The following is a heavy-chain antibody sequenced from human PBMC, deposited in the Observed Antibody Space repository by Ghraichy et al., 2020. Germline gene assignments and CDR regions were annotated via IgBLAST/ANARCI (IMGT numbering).Heavy chain of an antibody. D-gene: IGHD1-26*01. Sequence: SETLSLTCTVSGVSVSSPSYFWGWIRQPPGKGLEWIGNIYFNGNTYYNPSLNGRVTISVDTSSNQFFLSLRPVTAADTAVYYCARYDGSYFRDWRQGTLVTVPS. CDR1: GVSVSSPSYF. CDR2: IYFNGNT. CDR3: ARYDGSYFRD. V-gene: IGHV4-39*01. J-gene: IGHJ4*02.